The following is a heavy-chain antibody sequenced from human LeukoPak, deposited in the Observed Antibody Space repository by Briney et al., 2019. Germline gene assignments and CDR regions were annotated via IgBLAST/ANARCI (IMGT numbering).Heavy chain of an antibody. Sequence: PSETLSLTCTVSGGSISSGGHYWSWIRQPPGKGLEWIGYIYHSGSTYYNPSLKSRVTISVDRSKNQFSLKLSSVTAADTAVYYCARDLGGSTVVTQDYWGQGTLVTVSS. CDR3: ARDLGGSTVVTQDY. V-gene: IGHV4-30-2*01. D-gene: IGHD4-23*01. J-gene: IGHJ4*02. CDR1: GGSISSGGHY. CDR2: IYHSGST.